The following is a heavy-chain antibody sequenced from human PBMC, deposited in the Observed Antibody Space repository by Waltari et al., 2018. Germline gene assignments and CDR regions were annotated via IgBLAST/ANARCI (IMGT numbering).Heavy chain of an antibody. V-gene: IGHV3-23*01. CDR2: ISGSGDST. CDR1: GFTFRSYA. CDR3: AKVRDSSDWSPFDY. J-gene: IGHJ4*02. D-gene: IGHD6-19*01. Sequence: EVQLLESGGGLVQPGGSLRLSCAASGFTFRSYAMSWVRQAPGKGLEWVSPISGSGDSTYYADSVTGRFTISRDNSKNTLYLQMNSLRAEDTAVYYCAKVRDSSDWSPFDYWGQGILVTVSS.